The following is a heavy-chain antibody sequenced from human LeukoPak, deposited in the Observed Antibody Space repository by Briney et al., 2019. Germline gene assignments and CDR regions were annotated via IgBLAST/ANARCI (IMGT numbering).Heavy chain of an antibody. CDR3: ARETGTVDHYCMDV. J-gene: IGHJ6*03. V-gene: IGHV1-2*02. D-gene: IGHD1-1*01. Sequence: GASVKVSCKPSGYTFTGYYGHWGRQAPGQGLEWMGWINPNSGGTNYAQKFQGRVTMTRDTSISTAYMEVSRLRSDDTAMFYCARETGTVDHYCMDVWGKGTTVTVSS. CDR2: INPNSGGT. CDR1: GYTFTGYY.